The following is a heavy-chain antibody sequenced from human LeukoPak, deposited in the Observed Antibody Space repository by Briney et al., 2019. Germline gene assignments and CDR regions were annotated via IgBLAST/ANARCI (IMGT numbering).Heavy chain of an antibody. D-gene: IGHD4/OR15-4a*01. J-gene: IGHJ4*02. Sequence: PGGSLRLSCATSGFTFYNFAMSWVRQAPGKRLEWVSHISGLGEKTYYADSVQGRFTVSRDNSKNTLYLQMNSLRVEDTALYYCARDNVIIPDYGGPDFDYWGQGTQVAVS. CDR1: GFTFYNFA. CDR2: ISGLGEKT. CDR3: ARDNVIIPDYGGPDFDY. V-gene: IGHV3-23*01.